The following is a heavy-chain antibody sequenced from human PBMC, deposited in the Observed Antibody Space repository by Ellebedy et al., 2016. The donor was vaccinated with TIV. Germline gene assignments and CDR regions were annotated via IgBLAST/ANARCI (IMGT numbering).Heavy chain of an antibody. J-gene: IGHJ4*02. CDR2: ISTIT. Sequence: PGGSLRLSCAASGFTFSTYSLNWVRQAPGKGLEWVSSISTITNYADSVRGRFTISRDNAKNSLYLQMNSLRAEDTAVYYCARDGRGGDYGSGSPFDHWGQGTLVTVSS. V-gene: IGHV3-21*01. CDR3: ARDGRGGDYGSGSPFDH. D-gene: IGHD3-10*01. CDR1: GFTFSTYS.